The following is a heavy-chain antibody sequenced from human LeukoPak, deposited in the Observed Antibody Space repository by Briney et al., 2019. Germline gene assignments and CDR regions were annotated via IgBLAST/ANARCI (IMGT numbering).Heavy chain of an antibody. V-gene: IGHV1-2*02. CDR2: INPNSGGT. CDR1: GYTFTGYY. CDR3: ARAGYCSSTSCYYVHYYYYMDV. D-gene: IGHD2-2*01. Sequence: ASVKVSCKASGYTFTGYYMHWVRQAPGQGLEWMGWINPNSGGTNYAQKFQGRVTMTRDTSISTAYMELSRLRSDDTAVYYCARAGYCSSTSCYYVHYYYYMDVWGKGTTVTVSS. J-gene: IGHJ6*03.